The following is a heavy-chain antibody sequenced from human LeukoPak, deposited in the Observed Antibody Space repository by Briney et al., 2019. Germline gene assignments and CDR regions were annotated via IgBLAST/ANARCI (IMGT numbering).Heavy chain of an antibody. CDR1: GFTFSSYW. Sequence: PGGSLRLSCAASGFTFSSYWMHWVRQAPGKGLVWVSRINTDGSSTSYADSVKGRFTISRDNAKNTLYLQMSSLRVEDTAVYYCARGGYTYDRAFDIWGQGTMVTVSS. J-gene: IGHJ3*02. V-gene: IGHV3-74*01. CDR3: ARGGYTYDRAFDI. CDR2: INTDGSST. D-gene: IGHD6-13*01.